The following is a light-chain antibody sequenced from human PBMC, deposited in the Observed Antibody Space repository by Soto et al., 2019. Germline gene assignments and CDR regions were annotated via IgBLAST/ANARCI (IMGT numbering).Light chain of an antibody. CDR2: GAS. CDR3: QQYGSSPIT. J-gene: IGKJ4*01. Sequence: EILLTQSPGTLSLSPGERATLSCRASQSVSSSYLAWYQQKPGKAPRLLIYGASSRATGIPDRFSGSGSGTDFTLTISRLEPEDFAVYYCQQYGSSPITFGGGTKVDIK. V-gene: IGKV3-20*01. CDR1: QSVSSSY.